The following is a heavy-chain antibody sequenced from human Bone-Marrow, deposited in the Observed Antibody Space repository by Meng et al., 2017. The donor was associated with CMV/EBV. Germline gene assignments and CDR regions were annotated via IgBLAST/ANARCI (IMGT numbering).Heavy chain of an antibody. CDR1: GFTFSSYG. J-gene: IGHJ4*02. CDR3: AKGARWEVPAARDLFDD. D-gene: IGHD2-2*01. Sequence: GESLKISCAASGFTFSSYGMHWVRQAPGKGLEWVAFIRYDGSNKYYADSVKGRFTISRDNSKNTLYLQMNSLRAEDTAVYYCAKGARWEVPAARDLFDDWGQGTLVTVSS. V-gene: IGHV3-30*02. CDR2: IRYDGSNK.